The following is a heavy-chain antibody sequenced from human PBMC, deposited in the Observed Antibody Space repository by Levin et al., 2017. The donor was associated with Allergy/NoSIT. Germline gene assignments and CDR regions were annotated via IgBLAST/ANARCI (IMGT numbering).Heavy chain of an antibody. J-gene: IGHJ3*02. CDR1: GVSISRYY. V-gene: IGHV4-59*01. CDR3: ARDSGIVGATGASDI. CDR2: IYYSGNT. D-gene: IGHD1-26*01. Sequence: SETLSLTCIVSGVSISRYYWSWIRQPPGKGLEWIANIYYSGNTNYNPSLKSRVIISIDTSKNQFSLKLSSVTAADTAVYLCARDSGIVGATGASDIWGQGTAVTVSS.